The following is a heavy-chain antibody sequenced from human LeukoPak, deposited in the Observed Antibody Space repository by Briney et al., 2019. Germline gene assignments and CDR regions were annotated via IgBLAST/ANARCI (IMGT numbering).Heavy chain of an antibody. D-gene: IGHD3-3*01. CDR3: ARDFYDFWSGYYYYYMDV. V-gene: IGHV4-34*01. Sequence: SETLSLTCAVYGGSFSGYYWSWIRQPPGKGLEWIGEINHSGSTNYNPSLKSRVTITVDTSKNQFSLKLSSVTAADTAVYYCARDFYDFWSGYYYYYMDVWGKGTTVTVSS. CDR2: INHSGST. J-gene: IGHJ6*03. CDR1: GGSFSGYY.